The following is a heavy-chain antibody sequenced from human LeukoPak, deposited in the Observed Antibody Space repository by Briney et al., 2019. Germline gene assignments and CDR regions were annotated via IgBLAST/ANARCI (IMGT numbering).Heavy chain of an antibody. Sequence: GGSLRLSCAASGFSVNNKHMSWVRQAPGKGLEWVSFIHSGGDTYYADSVKGRFIISRDSSQNMLFLQMNSLRAEDTAVYFCARGGYGDFEYFQKWGQGTLVTVSS. D-gene: IGHD4-17*01. V-gene: IGHV3-66*01. CDR3: ARGGYGDFEYFQK. CDR1: GFSVNNKH. J-gene: IGHJ1*01. CDR2: IHSGGDT.